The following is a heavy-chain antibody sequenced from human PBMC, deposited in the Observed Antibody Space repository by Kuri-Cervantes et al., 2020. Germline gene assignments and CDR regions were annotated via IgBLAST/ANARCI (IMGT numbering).Heavy chain of an antibody. CDR2: ISYDGSNK. CDR3: AKDTGRSGSYRTNYYYGMDV. Sequence: GGSLRLSCAASGFTFSSYGMHWVRQAPGKGLEWVAVISYDGSNKYYADSVKGRFTISRDNSKSTLYLQMNSLRAEDTAVYYCAKDTGRSGSYRTNYYYGMDVWGQGTTVTVSS. CDR1: GFTFSSYG. V-gene: IGHV3-30*18. D-gene: IGHD1-26*01. J-gene: IGHJ6*02.